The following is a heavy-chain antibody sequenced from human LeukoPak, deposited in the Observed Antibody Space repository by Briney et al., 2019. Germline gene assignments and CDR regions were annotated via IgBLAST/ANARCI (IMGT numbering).Heavy chain of an antibody. Sequence: AASLSLTCAVYGGSFSGYYWSWIRQPPGKGLEWIGEINHSGSTNYNPSLKSRVTISVDTSKNQFSLKLSSVTAADTAVYYCARVGMYYYDSSGYCDYWGQGTLVTVSS. CDR2: INHSGST. V-gene: IGHV4-34*01. CDR3: ARVGMYYYDSSGYCDY. CDR1: GGSFSGYY. J-gene: IGHJ4*02. D-gene: IGHD3-22*01.